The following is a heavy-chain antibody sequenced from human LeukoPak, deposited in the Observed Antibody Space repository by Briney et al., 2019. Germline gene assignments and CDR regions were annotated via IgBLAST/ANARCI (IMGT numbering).Heavy chain of an antibody. CDR2: ISAYNGNT. V-gene: IGHV1-18*01. CDR1: GYTFTSCG. J-gene: IGHJ4*02. CDR3: ARVTRLLGATIDY. Sequence: ASVKVSCKASGYTFTSCGISWVRQAPGQGLEWMGWISAYNGNTNYAQKLQGRVTMTRDTSISTAYMELSRLRSDDTAVYYCARVTRLLGATIDYWGQGTLVTVSS. D-gene: IGHD1-26*01.